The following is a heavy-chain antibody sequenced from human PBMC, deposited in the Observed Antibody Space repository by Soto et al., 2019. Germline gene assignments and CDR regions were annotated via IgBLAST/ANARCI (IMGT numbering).Heavy chain of an antibody. CDR3: ASSNPYNGNLDYFDY. CDR1: RGSISSYY. CDR2: IDYSGTT. Sequence: SETLSLTCTVSRGSISSYYWSWIRQPPGKRLEWIAYIDYSGTTDYNPSLKSRVTISIDTSKNQFSLKLSSVTAADTAVYYCASSNPYNGNLDYFDYWGQGTLVTVSS. J-gene: IGHJ4*02. D-gene: IGHD1-7*01. V-gene: IGHV4-59*01.